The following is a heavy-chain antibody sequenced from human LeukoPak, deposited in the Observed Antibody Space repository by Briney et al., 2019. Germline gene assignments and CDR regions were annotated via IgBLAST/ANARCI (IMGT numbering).Heavy chain of an antibody. CDR2: ISAYNGNT. J-gene: IGHJ5*02. V-gene: IGHV1-18*01. Sequence: ASVKVSCKASGYTFTSYGISWVRQAPGQALEWMGWISAYNGNTNYAQKLQGRVTMTTDTSTSTAYMELRSLRSDDTAVYYCARDRCSSTSCYGRFDPWGQGTLVTVSS. CDR1: GYTFTSYG. D-gene: IGHD2-2*01. CDR3: ARDRCSSTSCYGRFDP.